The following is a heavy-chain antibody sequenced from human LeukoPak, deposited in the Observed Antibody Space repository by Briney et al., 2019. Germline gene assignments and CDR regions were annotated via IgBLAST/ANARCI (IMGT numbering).Heavy chain of an antibody. V-gene: IGHV3-11*01. J-gene: IGHJ4*02. CDR3: AREMGGDYGSGTFFDL. CDR1: EFVFSDYY. D-gene: IGHD3-10*01. Sequence: NAGGSLRLSCAASEFVFSDYYMSWVRQAPGKGLEWVSYISSGGDTKYYADSVKGRFTISRDNAKNSLYLQMNNLRAEDTAVYYCAREMGGDYGSGTFFDLWGQGNMVTVSS. CDR2: ISSGGDTK.